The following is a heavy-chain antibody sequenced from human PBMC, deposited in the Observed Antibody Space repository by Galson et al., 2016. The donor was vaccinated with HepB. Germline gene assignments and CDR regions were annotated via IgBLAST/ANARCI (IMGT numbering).Heavy chain of an antibody. CDR2: INPNSGGT. CDR1: GYTFTGYF. D-gene: IGHD6-6*01. J-gene: IGHJ4*02. CDR3: ARSSSSSADFDY. V-gene: IGHV1-2*04. Sequence: SCKASGYTFTGYFMHWVRQAPGQGLEWMGWINPNSGGTHFAQKFQGWVTMTRDTSINTAYMELSSLKSDDTAVYYCARSSSSSADFDYWGQGTLVTVSS.